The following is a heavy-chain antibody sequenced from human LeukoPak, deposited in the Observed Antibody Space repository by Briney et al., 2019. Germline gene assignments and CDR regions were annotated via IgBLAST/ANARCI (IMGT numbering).Heavy chain of an antibody. J-gene: IGHJ6*03. D-gene: IGHD5-12*01. CDR2: FDPKDGDT. V-gene: IGHV1-24*01. Sequence: ASVKVSCKVSGYTLTELSVHWVRQAPGKGLEWMGNFDPKDGDTIYAQRFQGRVTMTEDTSTHTAYMELSSLRSEDTAVYYCARGGDIVASDYYYYYMDVWGKGTTVTVSS. CDR3: ARGGDIVASDYYYYYMDV. CDR1: GYTLTELS.